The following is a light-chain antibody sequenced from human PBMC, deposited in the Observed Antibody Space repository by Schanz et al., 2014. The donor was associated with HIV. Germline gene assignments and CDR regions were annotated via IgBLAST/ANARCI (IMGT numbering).Light chain of an antibody. CDR2: GAS. Sequence: EIVLTQSPATLSVSPGESATLSCRASQSVSSHLAWYQQKPGQAPRLLIYGASTRASGIPDRFSGSGSGTDFTLTINKLEPEDFAVYYCQQYGSSRWTFGQGTKVEIK. V-gene: IGKV3-20*01. CDR1: QSVSSH. J-gene: IGKJ1*01. CDR3: QQYGSSRWT.